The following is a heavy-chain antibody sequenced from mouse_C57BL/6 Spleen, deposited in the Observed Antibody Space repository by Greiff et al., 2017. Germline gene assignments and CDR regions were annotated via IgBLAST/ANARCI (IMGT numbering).Heavy chain of an antibody. J-gene: IGHJ4*01. CDR1: GFSLTSYG. Sequence: VKLVESGPGLVQPSQSLSITCTVSGFSLTSYGVHWVRQSPGKGLEWLGVIWRGGSTDYNAAFISRLSISKDNSKSQVFFKMNSLQADDTAIYYCARNTGYSNPHYAMDYRGQGASGTVPS. D-gene: IGHD2-5*01. CDR2: IWRGGST. CDR3: ARNTGYSNPHYAMDY. V-gene: IGHV2-2*01.